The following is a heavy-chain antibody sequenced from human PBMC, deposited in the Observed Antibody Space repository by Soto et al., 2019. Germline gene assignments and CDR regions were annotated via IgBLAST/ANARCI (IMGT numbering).Heavy chain of an antibody. V-gene: IGHV1-69*13. Sequence: ASVKVSCKASGGTFSSFGISWVRQAPGQGLEWMGGIIPVFGRPNHAQRFRGRLTITADESTNTSYMELIDLTSEDTAVYYCAREASGYDFWGQGTQVTVSS. CDR3: AREASGYDF. J-gene: IGHJ1*01. CDR2: IIPVFGRP. D-gene: IGHD5-12*01. CDR1: GGTFSSFG.